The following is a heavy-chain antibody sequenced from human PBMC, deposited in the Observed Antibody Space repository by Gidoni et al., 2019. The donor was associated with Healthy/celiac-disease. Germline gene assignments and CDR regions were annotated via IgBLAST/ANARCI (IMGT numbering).Heavy chain of an antibody. CDR3: GGIVAAAGRTWDY. CDR1: GGSISSSNW. V-gene: IGHV4-4*02. Sequence: QVQLQESGPGLVKPSGTLSLPFAVSGGSISSSNWWSWVRQPPGKGLEWIGEIYHSGSTNYNPSLKSRVTISVDKSKNQFSLKLSSVTAADTAVYYCGGIVAAAGRTWDYWGQGTLVTVSS. D-gene: IGHD6-13*01. J-gene: IGHJ4*02. CDR2: IYHSGST.